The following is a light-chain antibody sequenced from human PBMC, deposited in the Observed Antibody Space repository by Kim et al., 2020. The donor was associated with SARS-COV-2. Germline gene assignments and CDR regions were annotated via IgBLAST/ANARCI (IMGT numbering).Light chain of an antibody. Sequence: PGKTARISCGGNNSGSKSVHWYQQEPGQAPVLVIYYDSDRPSGIPERFSGSNSGNTATLTISRVEAGDEADYYCQVWDSSSDHHVVFGGGTKLTVL. V-gene: IGLV3-21*04. CDR3: QVWDSSSDHHVV. CDR2: YDS. J-gene: IGLJ2*01. CDR1: NSGSKS.